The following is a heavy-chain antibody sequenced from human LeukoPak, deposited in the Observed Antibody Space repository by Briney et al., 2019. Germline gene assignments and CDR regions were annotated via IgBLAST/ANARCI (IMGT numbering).Heavy chain of an antibody. Sequence: ASETLSLTCAVYGGSFSGYYWSWIRQPPGKGLEWIGEINHSGSTNYNPSLKSRVTISVDTSKNQFSLKLSSVTAADTAVYYCASLGRGYYYDSSGYLISNWFDPWGQGTLVTVSS. D-gene: IGHD3-22*01. CDR1: GGSFSGYY. CDR3: ASLGRGYYYDSSGYLISNWFDP. V-gene: IGHV4-34*01. J-gene: IGHJ5*02. CDR2: INHSGST.